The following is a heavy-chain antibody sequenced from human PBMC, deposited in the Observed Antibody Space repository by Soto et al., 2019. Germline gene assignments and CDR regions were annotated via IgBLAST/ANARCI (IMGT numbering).Heavy chain of an antibody. D-gene: IGHD2-2*01. CDR3: ARKYQVLHGDADYDYGMDV. V-gene: IGHV1-69*01. CDR1: GGTFSTYA. J-gene: IGHJ6*02. Sequence: QVQLVQSGAEVKKPGSSVKVSCKASGGTFSTYAISWVRQAPGQGLEWMGGVLPIFGTTKSSQRFQDRVTFTADESTSTAYMELSSLRSDDTAVYYCARKYQVLHGDADYDYGMDVWGQGTTVTVSS. CDR2: VLPIFGTT.